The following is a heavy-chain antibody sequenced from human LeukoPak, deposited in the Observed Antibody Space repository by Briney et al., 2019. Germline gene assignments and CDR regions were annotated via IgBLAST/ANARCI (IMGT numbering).Heavy chain of an antibody. Sequence: GGSLRLSCAASGFTFSTYAMSWVRQAPGKGLEWVSGISGSAGRIYYADSVKGRFTISRDNSKNTLFLQMNSLRAEDTAVYYCAKERGDGLGNRYFDYWGQGTLVTVSS. CDR2: ISGSAGRI. CDR3: AKERGDGLGNRYFDY. D-gene: IGHD3-10*01. J-gene: IGHJ4*02. CDR1: GFTFSTYA. V-gene: IGHV3-23*01.